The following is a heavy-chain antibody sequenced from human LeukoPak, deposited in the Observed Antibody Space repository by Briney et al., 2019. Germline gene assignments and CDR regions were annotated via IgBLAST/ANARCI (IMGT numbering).Heavy chain of an antibody. CDR2: ISSGSDTT. CDR3: ARGVAAAGTFWFDP. J-gene: IGHJ5*02. CDR1: GFTFNSYA. Sequence: GGSLRLSCAVSGFTFNSYAMSWVRQAPGRGLEWISIISSGSDTTYYADSVKGRFTISRDNSKNTLYLQMHSLRAEDTAVYYCARGVAAAGTFWFDPWGQGTLVTVTS. V-gene: IGHV3-23*01. D-gene: IGHD6-13*01.